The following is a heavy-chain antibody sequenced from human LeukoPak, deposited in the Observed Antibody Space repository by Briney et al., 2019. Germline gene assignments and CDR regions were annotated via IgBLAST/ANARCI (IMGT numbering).Heavy chain of an antibody. CDR1: VYTFTGYF. CDR3: AILTAVPGTSYYGMDV. CDR2: SNPNRGGT. J-gene: IGHJ6*02. D-gene: IGHD6-19*01. Sequence: GASVKVSCKASVYTFTGYFMHWVRQAPGQGLEWMGWSNPNRGGTNYAQKFQGRVTMTRDTSISTAYMELSRLRSDDTAVYYCAILTAVPGTSYYGMDVWGQGTTVTVSS. V-gene: IGHV1-2*02.